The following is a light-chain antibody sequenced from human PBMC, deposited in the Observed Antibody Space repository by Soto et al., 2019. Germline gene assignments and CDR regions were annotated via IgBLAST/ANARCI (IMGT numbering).Light chain of an antibody. Sequence: QSVLTQTPSVSGAPGQRVTISCTGRSSNIGAGYDVHWYQHLPGTAPKLLIYGTTNRPSGVPDRFSGSKSGISASLAISGLQAEDEADYYCHSYDSSLSASVFGAGTRSTS. V-gene: IGLV1-40*01. CDR2: GTT. J-gene: IGLJ1*01. CDR3: HSYDSSLSASV. CDR1: SSNIGAGYD.